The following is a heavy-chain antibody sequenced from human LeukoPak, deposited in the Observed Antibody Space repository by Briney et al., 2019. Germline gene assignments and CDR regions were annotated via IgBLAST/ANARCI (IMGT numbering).Heavy chain of an antibody. CDR1: GYSFTSYW. V-gene: IGHV5-51*01. CDR3: ARQTAMGRSGDY. Sequence: GESLKISCKASGYSFTSYWIGWVRQMPGEGLEWMGIIDPSDSETRYTPSFQGHVTISADKSLTTAYLQWNSLKASDTAMYYCARQTAMGRSGDYWGQGTLVAVSS. CDR2: IDPSDSET. D-gene: IGHD5-18*01. J-gene: IGHJ4*02.